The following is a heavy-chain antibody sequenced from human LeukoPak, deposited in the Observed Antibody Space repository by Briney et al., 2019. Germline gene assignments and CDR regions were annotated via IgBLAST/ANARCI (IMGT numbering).Heavy chain of an antibody. Sequence: SQTLSLACTVSGASITTHFWSWIRQHPGKGLEWIGYAFHSGSTSYNPSLRGRVTVSVDTSKNQVSLTLTSVTAADTAVYYCAREAGRLVDYWGPGTLVTVSS. CDR3: AREAGRLVDY. J-gene: IGHJ4*02. CDR1: GASITTHF. CDR2: AFHSGST. D-gene: IGHD2-21*01. V-gene: IGHV4-31*03.